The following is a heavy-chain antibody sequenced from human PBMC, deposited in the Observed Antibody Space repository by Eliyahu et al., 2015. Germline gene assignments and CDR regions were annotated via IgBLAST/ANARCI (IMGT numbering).Heavy chain of an antibody. CDR1: GGSISXSSYY. V-gene: IGHV4-39*01. J-gene: IGHJ4*02. Sequence: QLQLQESGPGLVKPSETLSLTCTVSGGSISXSSYYWGWIRQPPGKGLEWIGSIYYSGSTYYNPSLKSRVTISVDTSKNQFSLKLSSVTAADTAVYYCARQRRTGTGFDYWGQGTLVTVSS. D-gene: IGHD1-14*01. CDR3: ARQRRTGTGFDY. CDR2: IYYSGST.